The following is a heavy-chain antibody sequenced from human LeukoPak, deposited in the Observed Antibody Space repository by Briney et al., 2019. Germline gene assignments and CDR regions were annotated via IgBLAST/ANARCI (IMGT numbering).Heavy chain of an antibody. J-gene: IGHJ4*02. CDR3: ARQIQLWQSYFDY. CDR2: IYYSGST. CDR1: GGSISSGDYY. D-gene: IGHD5-18*01. V-gene: IGHV4-31*03. Sequence: SETLSLTCTVSGGSISSGDYYWSWIRQHPGKGLEWIGYIYYSGSTYYNPSLKSRVTISVDTSKNQFSLKLSSVTAADTAVYYCARQIQLWQSYFDYWGQGTLVTVSS.